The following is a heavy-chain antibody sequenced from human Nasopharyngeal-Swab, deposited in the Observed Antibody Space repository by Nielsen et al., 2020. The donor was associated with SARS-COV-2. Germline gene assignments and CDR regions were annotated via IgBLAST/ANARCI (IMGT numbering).Heavy chain of an antibody. J-gene: IGHJ6*03. CDR2: INPSGGST. Sequence: ASVKVSCKASGYTFTNHFIHWVRQAPGQGLEWMGMINPSGGSTSYAQKFRGRVTMTRDTSTSTVYMELSSLGSEDTAVYYCATGEYGDLHMDVWGKGTTVTVSS. V-gene: IGHV1-46*01. CDR1: GYTFTNHF. CDR3: ATGEYGDLHMDV. D-gene: IGHD4-17*01.